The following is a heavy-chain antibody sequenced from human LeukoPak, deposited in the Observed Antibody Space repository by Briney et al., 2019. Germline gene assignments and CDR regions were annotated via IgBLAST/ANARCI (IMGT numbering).Heavy chain of an antibody. D-gene: IGHD2-15*01. CDR3: ARGHCSGGSCYSRLGVHY. CDR1: GYTFTSYD. V-gene: IGHV1-8*01. J-gene: IGHJ4*02. CDR2: MNPNSGNT. Sequence: GASVKVSCKASGYTFTSYDINWVRQATGQGLEWMGWMNPNSGNTGYAQKFQGRVTMTRNTSISTAYMELSSLRSEDTAVYYCARGHCSGGSCYSRLGVHYWGQGTLVTVSS.